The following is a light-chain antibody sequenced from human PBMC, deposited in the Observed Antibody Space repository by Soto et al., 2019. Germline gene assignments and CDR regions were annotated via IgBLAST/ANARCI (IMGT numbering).Light chain of an antibody. Sequence: QSVLTQPPSVSGAPGQRVTISCTGSSSNIGAGHDVHWYQQLPETAPKLLIYGNSIRPSGVPARFSGSKSGTSASLAITGRQAEDEADYYCQSYDSSLSAYVVFGGGTKLTVL. CDR1: SSNIGAGHD. V-gene: IGLV1-40*01. CDR3: QSYDSSLSAYVV. J-gene: IGLJ2*01. CDR2: GNS.